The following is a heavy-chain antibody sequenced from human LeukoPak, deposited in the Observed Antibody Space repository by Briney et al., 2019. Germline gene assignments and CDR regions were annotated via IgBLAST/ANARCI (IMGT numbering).Heavy chain of an antibody. CDR3: AQDLAWIRFDN. CDR1: GFTFSSYG. Sequence: GGSLRLSCGASGFTFSSYGMHWVRQAPGKGLEWVANIKQDGSEKYYVDSVKGRFTISRDNSKNTLYLQMDSLRFEDAAVYYCAQDLAWIRFDNWGQGTLVTVSS. D-gene: IGHD5-12*01. J-gene: IGHJ4*02. CDR2: IKQDGSEK. V-gene: IGHV3-7*03.